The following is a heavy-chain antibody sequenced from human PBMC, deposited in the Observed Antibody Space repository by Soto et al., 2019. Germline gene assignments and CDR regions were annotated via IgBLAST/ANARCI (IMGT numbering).Heavy chain of an antibody. Sequence: QVQLVQSGAEVKKPGASVKVSCKASGYTFTSYDINWVRQATGQGLEWMGSMNPNSGNTGYAQKFQGRVTMTRNTSISTAYMELSSLISEDTAVYYCARVYKCGGIIDYWGQGPLVTVSS. J-gene: IGHJ4*02. V-gene: IGHV1-8*01. CDR1: GYTFTSYD. CDR3: ARVYKCGGIIDY. D-gene: IGHD2-21*01. CDR2: MNPNSGNT.